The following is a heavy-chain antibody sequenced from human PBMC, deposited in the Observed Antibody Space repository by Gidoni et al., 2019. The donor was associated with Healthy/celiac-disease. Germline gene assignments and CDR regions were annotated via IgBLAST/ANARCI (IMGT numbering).Heavy chain of an antibody. V-gene: IGHV3-21*01. Sequence: EVQLVESGGGLVKPGGSLRLSCAASGFTFSSYSMNWVRQAPGKGLEWVSSINRSSSYIHYADSVKGRFTISRDNDKNSLYLKMNSLRAEDTAVYYCARDPTYRWGYYYYGMDVWGQGTTVTVSS. CDR2: INRSSSYI. J-gene: IGHJ6*02. CDR3: ARDPTYRWGYYYYGMDV. D-gene: IGHD1-26*01. CDR1: GFTFSSYS.